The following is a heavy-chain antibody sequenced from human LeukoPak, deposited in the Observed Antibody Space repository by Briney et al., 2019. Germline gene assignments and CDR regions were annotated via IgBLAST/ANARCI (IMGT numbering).Heavy chain of an antibody. J-gene: IGHJ6*04. Sequence: GGSLRLSSAASGFTFSSYSMNWVRQAPGKGLEWASYISSSGSTIYYADSVKGRFTISRDNAKNSLYLQMNSLRAEDTAVYYCAELGITMIGGVWGKGTTVTISS. D-gene: IGHD3-10*02. V-gene: IGHV3-48*04. CDR1: GFTFSSYS. CDR2: ISSSGSTI. CDR3: AELGITMIGGV.